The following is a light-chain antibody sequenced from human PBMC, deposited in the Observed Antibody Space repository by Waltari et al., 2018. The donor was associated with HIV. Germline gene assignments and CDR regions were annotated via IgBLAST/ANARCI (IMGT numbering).Light chain of an antibody. CDR1: RSNIGVNA. J-gene: IGLJ2*01. CDR2: YLA. Sequence: QSVLTQPPSLSEGPGQEVVISCSGRRSNIGVNAVNWYQQLPGKPPKLLVFYLAVLASGVADRFSGSRSATSASLAITGLQSDDEGLYYCAAWDDSLNVVVFGGGTKLSVL. CDR3: AAWDDSLNVVV. V-gene: IGLV1-36*01.